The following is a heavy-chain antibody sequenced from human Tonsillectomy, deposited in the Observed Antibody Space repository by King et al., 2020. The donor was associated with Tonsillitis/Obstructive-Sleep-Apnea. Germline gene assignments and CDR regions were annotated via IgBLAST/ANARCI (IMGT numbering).Heavy chain of an antibody. Sequence: QLVQSGGGLVQSGGSLRLSCAASGFTFSSYWMSWVRQAPGKGLEWVANIKQDGSEKYYVDSVKGRFTISRDNAKNSLYLQMNSLRAVDTAVYYCARERSGCFFDYWGQGILVTVSS. V-gene: IGHV3-7*01. CDR2: IKQDGSEK. CDR3: ARERSGCFFDY. J-gene: IGHJ4*02. D-gene: IGHD3-3*01. CDR1: GFTFSSYW.